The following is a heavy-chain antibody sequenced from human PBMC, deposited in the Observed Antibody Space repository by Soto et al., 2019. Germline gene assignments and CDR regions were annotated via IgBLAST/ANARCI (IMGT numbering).Heavy chain of an antibody. CDR1: GFTFSSYW. CDR2: IKQDGSEK. J-gene: IGHJ6*02. CDR3: ARDGISQYYYYGMDV. Sequence: EVQLVESGGGLVQPGGSLRLSCAASGFTFSSYWMSWVRQAPGKGLEWVANIKQDGSEKYYVDSVKGRFTISRDNAKNSLYLQMNSLRAEDTAVYYCARDGISQYYYYGMDVWGQGTTVTVSS. V-gene: IGHV3-7*01. D-gene: IGHD3-3*02.